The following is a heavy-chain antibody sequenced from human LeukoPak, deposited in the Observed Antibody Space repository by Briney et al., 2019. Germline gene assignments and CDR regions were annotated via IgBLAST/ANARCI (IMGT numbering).Heavy chain of an antibody. J-gene: IGHJ5*02. CDR1: GGSISSSNW. CDR3: ARSARGWFDP. D-gene: IGHD2-15*01. Sequence: SETLSLTCSVSGGSISSSNWWRWVRQAPGKGLEWIGEIYHGGSTNYRSSLKSRLTISVDESKSQFSLKLSSVTAADTAVYYCARSARGWFDPWGQGTLVTVSS. CDR2: IYHGGST. V-gene: IGHV4-4*02.